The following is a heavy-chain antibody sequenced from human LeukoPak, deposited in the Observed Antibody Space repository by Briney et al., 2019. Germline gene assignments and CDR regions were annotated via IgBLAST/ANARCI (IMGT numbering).Heavy chain of an antibody. CDR3: ARHDPRGKAARLGYFDY. CDR1: GGSISGYY. Sequence: SETLSLTCTVSGGSISGYYWTWIRQPPGKGLEWIGYIYYSGSTNYNLSLKSRVTMSVDTSKNQFSLKLSSVTAADTAVYYCARHDPRGKAARLGYFDYWGQGTLVTVSS. CDR2: IYYSGST. J-gene: IGHJ4*02. V-gene: IGHV4-59*08. D-gene: IGHD6-6*01.